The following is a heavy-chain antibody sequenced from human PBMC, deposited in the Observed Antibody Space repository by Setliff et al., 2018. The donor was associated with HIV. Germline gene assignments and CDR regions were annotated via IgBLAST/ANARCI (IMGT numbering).Heavy chain of an antibody. Sequence: VASVKVSCKTSGGTFTSYAISWVRQAPGQGLEWMGGFTPILGISNLAQNFQGRVTITADTSTGTAYMDLSSLRYEDTAVYYCARGWMATLNGPLAYWGQGTLVTVSS. J-gene: IGHJ4*02. CDR2: FTPILGIS. D-gene: IGHD2-15*01. V-gene: IGHV1-69*10. CDR3: ARGWMATLNGPLAY. CDR1: GGTFTSYA.